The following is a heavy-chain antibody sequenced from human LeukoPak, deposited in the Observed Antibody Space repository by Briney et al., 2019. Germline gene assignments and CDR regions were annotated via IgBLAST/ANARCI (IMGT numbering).Heavy chain of an antibody. CDR2: ISGSGGST. V-gene: IGHV3-23*01. J-gene: IGHJ4*02. Sequence: PGGSLRLSCAASGFTFSSYAMSWVRQAPGKGLEWVSAISGSGGSTYYADSVKGRFTISRGNSKNTLYLQMNSLRAEDTAVYYCAKDRFSSPMIVVVVAATIGNIDYWGQGTLVTVSS. CDR3: AKDRFSSPMIVVVVAATIGNIDY. D-gene: IGHD2-15*01. CDR1: GFTFSSYA.